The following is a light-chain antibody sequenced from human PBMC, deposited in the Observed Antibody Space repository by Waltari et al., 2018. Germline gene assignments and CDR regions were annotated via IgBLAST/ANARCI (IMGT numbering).Light chain of an antibody. CDR3: AAWDDSHYV. CDR1: ISNLGSNF. CDR2: RNN. V-gene: IGLV1-47*01. Sequence: QSVLTQPPSASQTPGQRVTISCSGSISNLGSNFLYWYQQLPGTAPKLLIYRNNQRPSGVPDRFSGSKYGTSASLAISELRSEDEGVYYCAAWDDSHYVFGTGTEVTVL. J-gene: IGLJ1*01.